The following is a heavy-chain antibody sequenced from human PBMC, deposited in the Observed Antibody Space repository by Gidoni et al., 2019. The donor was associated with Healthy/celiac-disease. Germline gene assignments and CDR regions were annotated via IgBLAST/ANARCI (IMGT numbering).Heavy chain of an antibody. Sequence: QVQLVESGGGVVVPGGSRRRSCAASGITFSSYGMHWVRQAPGKGLELVAVICYDGSNKYYEDSVKGRFTMSRDNSKNTLYLQMDSLRAEDTAVYYCARGDVRFDAFDIWGQGTMVTVSS. V-gene: IGHV3-33*01. D-gene: IGHD3-16*01. CDR2: ICYDGSNK. CDR1: GITFSSYG. J-gene: IGHJ3*02. CDR3: ARGDVRFDAFDI.